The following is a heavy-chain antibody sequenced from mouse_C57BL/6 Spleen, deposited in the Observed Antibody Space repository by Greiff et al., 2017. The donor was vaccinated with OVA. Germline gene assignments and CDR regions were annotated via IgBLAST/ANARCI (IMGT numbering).Heavy chain of an antibody. Sequence: VQGVESGPGLVAPSQSLSITCTVSGFSLTSYAISWVRQPPGKGLEWLGVIWTGGGTNYNSALKSRLSISKDNSKSQVFLKMNSLQTDDTARYYCARTPPYYYGSSPYYAMDYWGQGTSVTVSS. D-gene: IGHD1-1*01. CDR1: GFSLTSYA. CDR3: ARTPPYYYGSSPYYAMDY. V-gene: IGHV2-9-1*01. J-gene: IGHJ4*01. CDR2: IWTGGGT.